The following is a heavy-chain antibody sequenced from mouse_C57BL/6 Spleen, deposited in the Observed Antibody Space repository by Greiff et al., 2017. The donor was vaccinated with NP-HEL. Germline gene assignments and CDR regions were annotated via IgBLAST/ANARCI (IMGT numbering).Heavy chain of an antibody. CDR3: ARKHPRRYAMDY. J-gene: IGHJ4*01. V-gene: IGHV5-17*01. CDR1: GFTFSDYG. Sequence: EVMLVESGGGLVKPGGSLKLSCAASGFTFSDYGMHWVRQAPEKGLEWVAYISSGSSSIYYADTVKGRFTISRDNAKNTLFLQMTSLRAEDTAMYYCARKHPRRYAMDYWGQGTSVTVSS. CDR2: ISSGSSSI.